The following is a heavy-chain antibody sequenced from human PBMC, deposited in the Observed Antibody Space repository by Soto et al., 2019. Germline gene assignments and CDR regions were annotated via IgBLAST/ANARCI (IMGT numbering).Heavy chain of an antibody. Sequence: EGQLVESGGGLAQPGRSLRLSCAASGFTFDHYAMHWVRQAPGKGLEWVSGIRGNSVGGVYADPVKDRFTISRDNAKNSLYLQMNSLRAEDTALYYCAKGGATYSAVGGWDYWGQGTPVTVSS. CDR2: IRGNSVGG. CDR1: GFTFDHYA. D-gene: IGHD1-26*01. V-gene: IGHV3-9*01. CDR3: AKGGATYSAVGGWDY. J-gene: IGHJ4*02.